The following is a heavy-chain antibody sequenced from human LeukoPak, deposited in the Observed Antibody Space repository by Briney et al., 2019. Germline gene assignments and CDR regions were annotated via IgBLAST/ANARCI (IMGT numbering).Heavy chain of an antibody. CDR1: GFTFSSYA. D-gene: IGHD3-10*01. Sequence: GGSLRLSCAASGFTFSSYAMSWVRQAPGKGLEWVSAISGTGESTVYADSVKGRFTMSRDNSKITLYLQMNSLGVDDTAVYYCARGGLGTYNVKSYDSWGQGTLVSVSS. J-gene: IGHJ4*02. CDR3: ARGGLGTYNVKSYDS. V-gene: IGHV3-23*01. CDR2: ISGTGEST.